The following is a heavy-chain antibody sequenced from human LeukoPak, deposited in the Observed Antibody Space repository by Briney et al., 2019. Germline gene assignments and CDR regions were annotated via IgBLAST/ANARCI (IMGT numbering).Heavy chain of an antibody. J-gene: IGHJ4*02. V-gene: IGHV3-9*01. D-gene: IGHD1-26*01. Sequence: PGRSLRLSCAASGFTFDDYTMHWVRQAPGKGLEWVSGISWNSGSIAYADSVKGRFTISRDNTKNSLYLQMNSLRAEDTAFYYCAKYSPTTFYFDSWGQGTLVTVSS. CDR2: ISWNSGSI. CDR3: AKYSPTTFYFDS. CDR1: GFTFDDYT.